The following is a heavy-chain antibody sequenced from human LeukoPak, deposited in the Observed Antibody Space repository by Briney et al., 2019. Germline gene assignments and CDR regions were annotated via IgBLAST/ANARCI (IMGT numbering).Heavy chain of an antibody. CDR3: ARVDSPFYGPSDY. V-gene: IGHV4-34*01. J-gene: IGHJ4*02. CDR2: INHSGST. Sequence: PSETLSLTCAVDGGSFSGYYWSWIRQPPGKGLEWIGEINHSGSTNYNPSLKSRVTISVDTSKNQFSLKLSSVTAADTAVYYCARVDSPFYGPSDYWGQGTLVTVSS. CDR1: GGSFSGYY. D-gene: IGHD4-17*01.